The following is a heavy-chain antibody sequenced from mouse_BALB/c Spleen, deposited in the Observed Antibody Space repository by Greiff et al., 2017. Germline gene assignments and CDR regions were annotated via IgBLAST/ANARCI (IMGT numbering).Heavy chain of an antibody. Sequence: VQLVESGPGLVQPSQSLSITCTVSGFSLTSYGVHWVRQSPGKGLEWLGVIWSGGSTDYNAAFISRLSISKDNSKSQVFFKMNSLQANDTAIYYCARMVTTLYYYAMDYWGQGTSVTVSS. CDR2: IWSGGST. V-gene: IGHV2-2*02. CDR1: GFSLTSYG. CDR3: ARMVTTLYYYAMDY. D-gene: IGHD2-3*01. J-gene: IGHJ4*01.